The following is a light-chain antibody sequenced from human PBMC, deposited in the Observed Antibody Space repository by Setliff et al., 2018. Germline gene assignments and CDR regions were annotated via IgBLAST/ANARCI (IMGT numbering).Light chain of an antibody. J-gene: IGLJ3*02. CDR3: SSHTTSSTWV. V-gene: IGLV2-14*01. CDR1: GSDVGVYNS. Sequence: QSVLTQPASVSGSPGQSITISCTGTGSDVGVYNSVSWYQQHPGKAPKLMIYEVSNRPSGISSRFSGSKSGNTASLTISGLQAEDEADYYCSSHTTSSTWVFGGGTKVTV. CDR2: EVS.